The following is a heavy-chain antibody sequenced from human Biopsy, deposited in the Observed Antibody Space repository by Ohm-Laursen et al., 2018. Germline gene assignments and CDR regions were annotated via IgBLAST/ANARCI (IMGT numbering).Heavy chain of an antibody. V-gene: IGHV3-23*01. D-gene: IGHD1-26*01. Sequence: SLRLSCAASGFPFSTYAMGWVRQTPGKGLEWVSSINGGGDGTFYVDSVKGRFSISRDNSKNTLYLQMKSLRAEDTALYYCAKDLKWDVSADYFDFWGQGTLVTVSS. J-gene: IGHJ4*02. CDR1: GFPFSTYA. CDR2: INGGGDGT. CDR3: AKDLKWDVSADYFDF.